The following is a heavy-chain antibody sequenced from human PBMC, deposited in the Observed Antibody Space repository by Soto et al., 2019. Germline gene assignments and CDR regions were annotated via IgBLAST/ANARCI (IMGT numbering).Heavy chain of an antibody. J-gene: IGHJ4*02. CDR1: GFTFSNYA. CDR3: AKVSNKWAVAQRGYFDY. D-gene: IGHD6-19*01. Sequence: VQVLDSGGGLVQPGGSQRLSCEASGFTFSNYAMSWVRQAPGKGLEWVSTISATGSTLYADSVKGRFTISRDNSKNTVYLQMTFLRAEDTAVYYCAKVSNKWAVAQRGYFDYWGQGTLVTVSS. V-gene: IGHV3-23*01. CDR2: ISATGST.